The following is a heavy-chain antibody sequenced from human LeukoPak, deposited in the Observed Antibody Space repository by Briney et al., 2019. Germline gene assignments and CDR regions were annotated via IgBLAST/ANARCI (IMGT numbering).Heavy chain of an antibody. Sequence: ASVKVSCKASGYTFTSYAMNWVRQARGQGLEWMGWINTNTGNPTYAQGFTGRFVFSLDTSVSTAYLQISSLKAEDTAVYYCASGYSGYDREEGLDYWGQGTLVTVSS. CDR1: GYTFTSYA. J-gene: IGHJ4*02. CDR3: ASGYSGYDREEGLDY. CDR2: INTNTGNP. V-gene: IGHV7-4-1*02. D-gene: IGHD5-12*01.